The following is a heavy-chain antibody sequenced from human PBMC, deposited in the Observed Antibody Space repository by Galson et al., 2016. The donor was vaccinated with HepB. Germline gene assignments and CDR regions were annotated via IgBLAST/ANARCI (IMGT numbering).Heavy chain of an antibody. D-gene: IGHD5-12*01. CDR3: ASDRGYSGYWAYNWFDP. CDR1: GFPFSSYG. CDR2: ISSSSAII. V-gene: IGHV3-21*01. Sequence: SLRLSCAASGFPFSSYGMNWVRQAPGKGLEWVSSISSSSAIIYYADSLKGRFTISRDNAKDSLYLQINSLRGEDTAVYYCASDRGYSGYWAYNWFDPWGQCTLVTVSS. J-gene: IGHJ5*02.